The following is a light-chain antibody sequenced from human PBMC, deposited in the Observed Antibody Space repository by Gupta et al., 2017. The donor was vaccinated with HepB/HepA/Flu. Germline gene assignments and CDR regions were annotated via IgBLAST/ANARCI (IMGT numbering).Light chain of an antibody. J-gene: IGKJ1*01. CDR3: QQYNNYWT. Sequence: DIQMTQYPSTLSASVGDRVTITCRASQSISTWLAWFQQKPGKAPKLLIYKASSLKSGVPSRFSGSGSGTEFTLTISSLQADDCATYYCQQYNNYWTFGPGTKVDIK. CDR1: QSISTW. CDR2: KAS. V-gene: IGKV1-5*03.